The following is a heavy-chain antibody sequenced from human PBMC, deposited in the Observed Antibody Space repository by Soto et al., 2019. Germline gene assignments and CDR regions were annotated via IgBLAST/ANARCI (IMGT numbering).Heavy chain of an antibody. J-gene: IGHJ5*02. Sequence: HSQTLSLTCAISGDSVSSNSAAWNWIRQSPSRGLEWLGRTYYRSKWYNDYAVSVKSRITINPDTSKNQFSLQLNSVTPEDTAVYYCARVPYSSSFRLINWFDPWGRETLVTVSS. CDR1: GDSVSSNSAA. CDR2: TYYRSKWYN. CDR3: ARVPYSSSFRLINWFDP. V-gene: IGHV6-1*01. D-gene: IGHD6-6*01.